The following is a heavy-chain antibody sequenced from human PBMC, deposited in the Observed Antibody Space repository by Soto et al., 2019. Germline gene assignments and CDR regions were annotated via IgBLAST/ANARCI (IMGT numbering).Heavy chain of an antibody. CDR3: ARHFSVDYFDY. CDR1: GDSITSNRYF. V-gene: IGHV4-39*01. J-gene: IGHJ4*02. Sequence: SETLSLTCTVSGDSITSNRYFWAWIRQPPGKGLDWIGSIYYSGTTYYNPSLKSRVTISVDRSKNQFSLKLSSVTAADTAVYYCARHFSVDYFDYWGQGAPVTVSS. CDR2: IYYSGTT.